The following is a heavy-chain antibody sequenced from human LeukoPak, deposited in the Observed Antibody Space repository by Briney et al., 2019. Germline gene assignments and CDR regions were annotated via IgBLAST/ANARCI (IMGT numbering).Heavy chain of an antibody. CDR1: GYTFTAYD. CDR3: ARSLVGATTDFDS. V-gene: IGHV1-2*02. CDR2: INPISGGT. J-gene: IGHJ4*02. Sequence: ASGKVSCKASGYTFTAYDMHWVRQAPGQGLEWMGWINPISGGTNYAQKFQGRVTMTRDTSITTAYMELSRLRSDDTAVYYCARSLVGATTDFDSWGQGTLVTVSS. D-gene: IGHD1-26*01.